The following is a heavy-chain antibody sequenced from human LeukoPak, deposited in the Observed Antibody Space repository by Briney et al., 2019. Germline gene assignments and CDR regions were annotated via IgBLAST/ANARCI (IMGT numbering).Heavy chain of an antibody. D-gene: IGHD5-24*01. CDR3: ARRGDGYSYPDY. Sequence: GESLKISCKGSGYTFSNYWVAWVRQMPGKGLEWMEIIYPGDSDTRHSPSFQGPVTTSAHKSISTAYLQWSSLKASDTAMYSCARRGDGYSYPDYWGQGTLVTVSS. CDR1: GYTFSNYW. CDR2: IYPGDSDT. J-gene: IGHJ4*02. V-gene: IGHV5-51*01.